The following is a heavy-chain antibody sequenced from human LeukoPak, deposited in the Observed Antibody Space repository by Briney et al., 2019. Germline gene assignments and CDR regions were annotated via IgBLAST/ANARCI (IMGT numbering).Heavy chain of an antibody. J-gene: IGHJ4*02. CDR2: IKSKSNGGTP. CDR3: TQVGMADF. V-gene: IGHV3-15*01. D-gene: IGHD6-13*01. Sequence: GGSLRLSCAAPGFTFSHAWMTWVRQAPGKGLEFVGRIKSKSNGGTPDYAAPVKGRFTISRDDSKNTLYLQMNSLRTEDTAVYYCTQVGMADFWGQGTLVTVSS. CDR1: GFTFSHAW.